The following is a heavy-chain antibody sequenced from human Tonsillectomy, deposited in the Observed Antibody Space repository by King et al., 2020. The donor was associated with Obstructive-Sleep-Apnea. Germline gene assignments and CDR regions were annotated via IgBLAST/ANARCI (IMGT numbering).Heavy chain of an antibody. D-gene: IGHD3-9*01. CDR3: ARHDYDLLTSFDY. CDR2: IYYSGST. J-gene: IGHJ4*02. V-gene: IGHV4-39*01. Sequence: LQLQESGPGLVKPSETLSLTCTVSGGSISSSSYYWGWIRQPPGKGLEWIGSIYYSGSTYYNPSLKSRVTISVDTSKNQSSLKLSPVTAADTAVYYRARHDYDLLTSFDYWGQGTLVTVSS. CDR1: GGSISSSSYY.